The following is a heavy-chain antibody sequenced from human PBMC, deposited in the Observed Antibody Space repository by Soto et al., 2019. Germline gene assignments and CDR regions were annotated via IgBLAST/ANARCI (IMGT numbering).Heavy chain of an antibody. D-gene: IGHD6-13*01. J-gene: IGHJ2*01. CDR3: ARAIAATGTWYSDL. Sequence: EVQLVESGGGLVQPGGSLRLSCAASGFTFSSYWMHWVRQAPGKGLVWVSRINSDGSSTSYADSVKGRFTISRDNAKNTLYLQMNSLRAEDTAVYYSARAIAATGTWYSDLWGRGALVTVSS. CDR2: INSDGSST. CDR1: GFTFSSYW. V-gene: IGHV3-74*01.